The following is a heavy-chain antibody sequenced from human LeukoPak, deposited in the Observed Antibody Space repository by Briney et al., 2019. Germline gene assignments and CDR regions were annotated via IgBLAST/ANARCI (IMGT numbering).Heavy chain of an antibody. CDR2: IIPIFCTA. CDR3: AREGASKMVRGVINYYMDV. CDR1: GGTFSSYA. V-gene: IGHV1-69*13. Sequence: SVKVSCKASGGTFSSYAISWVRQAPGQGLEWMGGIIPIFCTANYAQKFQGRVTITADESTSTAYMELSSLRSEDTAVYYCAREGASKMVRGVINYYMDVWGKGTTVTISS. J-gene: IGHJ6*03. D-gene: IGHD3-10*01.